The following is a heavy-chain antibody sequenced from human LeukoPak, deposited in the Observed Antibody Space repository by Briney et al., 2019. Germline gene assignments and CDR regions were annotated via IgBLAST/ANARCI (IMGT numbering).Heavy chain of an antibody. CDR1: GFSLSTSGMC. Sequence: SGPTLAKPTQTPTLTCTFSGFSLSTSGMCVSWIRQPPGNALERLARIDCDDDKYYSTSLKTRPTISKDTSKNQVVLTMTNMDPVDTATYYCARTPPGYSGYDYREYYFDYWGQGTLVTVSS. CDR3: ARTPPGYSGYDYREYYFDY. CDR2: IDCDDDK. V-gene: IGHV2-70*11. D-gene: IGHD5-12*01. J-gene: IGHJ4*02.